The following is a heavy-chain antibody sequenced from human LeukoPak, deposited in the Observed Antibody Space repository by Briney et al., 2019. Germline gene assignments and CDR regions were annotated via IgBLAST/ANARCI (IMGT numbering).Heavy chain of an antibody. V-gene: IGHV4-59*01. CDR3: ARDRGWGIDY. D-gene: IGHD3-16*01. CDR1: GGSISSYY. CDR2: IYYSGST. Sequence: SETLSLTCTVSGGSISSYYWSWIRQPPGKGLEWMGYIYYSGSTNYNPSLKSRVTISVDTSKNQFSLKLSSVTAADTAVYYCARDRGWGIDYWGQGTLVTVSS. J-gene: IGHJ4*02.